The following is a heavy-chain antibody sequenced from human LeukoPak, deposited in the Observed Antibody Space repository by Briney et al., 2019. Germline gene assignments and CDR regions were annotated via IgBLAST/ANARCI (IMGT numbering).Heavy chain of an antibody. CDR3: ARVGYYYDSSGYFDY. Sequence: GGSPRLSCAASGFTFSSYSMNWVRQAPGKGLEWVSSISSSSSYIYYADSVKGRFTISRDNAKNSLYLQMNSLRAEDTAVYYCARVGYYYDSSGYFDYWGQGTLVTVSS. CDR2: ISSSSSYI. V-gene: IGHV3-21*01. D-gene: IGHD3-22*01. J-gene: IGHJ4*02. CDR1: GFTFSSYS.